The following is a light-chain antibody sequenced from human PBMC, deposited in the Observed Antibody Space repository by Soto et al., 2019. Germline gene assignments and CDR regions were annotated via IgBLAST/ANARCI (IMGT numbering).Light chain of an antibody. V-gene: IGKV1-5*01. CDR1: QTISTW. Sequence: IRMTQYAPTLAASVGDRVTITCRASQTISTWLAWYQHKPGKAPNLLIYDASTLMSGVPSRFSGSGSGTEFTLTISSLQPGDFATYYCQQSETYPLTFGQGTRLEIK. J-gene: IGKJ5*01. CDR2: DAS. CDR3: QQSETYPLT.